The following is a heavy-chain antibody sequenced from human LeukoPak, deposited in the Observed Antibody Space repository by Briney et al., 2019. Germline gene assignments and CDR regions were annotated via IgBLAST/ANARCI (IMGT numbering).Heavy chain of an antibody. J-gene: IGHJ4*02. D-gene: IGHD5-24*01. V-gene: IGHV4-59*08. CDR1: GGSISSYY. CDR2: IYYSGYT. Sequence: SETLSLTCTVPGGSISSYYWSWIRQPPGKGLEWTGYIYYSGYTNYNPSLKSRVTISVDTSKNQFSLKLNSVTAADTAVYYCARHRSKWLQSSFDYWGQGTLVTVSS. CDR3: ARHRSKWLQSSFDY.